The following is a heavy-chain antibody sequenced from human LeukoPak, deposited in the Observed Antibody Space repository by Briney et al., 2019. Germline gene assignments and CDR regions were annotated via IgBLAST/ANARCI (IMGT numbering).Heavy chain of an antibody. CDR3: ALCDRGSYWYFDL. D-gene: IGHD3-16*01. Sequence: PGGSLRLSCAASGFTFSSYWMHWVRQAPGKGLVWVSRINSDGSTTSYADSVKGRFTISRDNAKNTLYLQMNSLRAEDTAVYYWALCDRGSYWYFDLWGRGTLVTVSS. V-gene: IGHV3-74*01. CDR2: INSDGSTT. J-gene: IGHJ2*01. CDR1: GFTFSSYW.